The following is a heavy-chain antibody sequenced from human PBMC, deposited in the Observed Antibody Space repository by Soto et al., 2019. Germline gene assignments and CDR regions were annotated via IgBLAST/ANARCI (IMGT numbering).Heavy chain of an antibody. V-gene: IGHV1-18*01. J-gene: IGHJ4*02. D-gene: IGHD2-2*01. CDR2: ISADSGEA. Sequence: ASVKVSCKASGYTFRSYGVTWVGQAPGQGLGWLGWISADSGEATYAESLKDRLTLTADASATTAFMELKSLRSDDTAVYYCAMPTRMPGNWGQGTLVTVSS. CDR1: GYTFRSYG. CDR3: AMPTRMPGN.